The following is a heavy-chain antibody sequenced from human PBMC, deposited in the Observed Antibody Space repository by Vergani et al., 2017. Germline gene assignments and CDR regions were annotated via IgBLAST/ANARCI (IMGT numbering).Heavy chain of an antibody. Sequence: QLQLQESGSGLVKPSQTLSLTCAVSGGCISSGGYSWSWIRQPPGKGLEWIGYIYHSGSTYYNPSLKSRVTISVDRSKNQFSLKLSSVTAADTAVYYCARASYSSSWYFWFDPWGQGTLVTVSS. D-gene: IGHD6-13*01. CDR1: GGCISSGGYS. J-gene: IGHJ5*02. CDR3: ARASYSSSWYFWFDP. CDR2: IYHSGST. V-gene: IGHV4-30-2*01.